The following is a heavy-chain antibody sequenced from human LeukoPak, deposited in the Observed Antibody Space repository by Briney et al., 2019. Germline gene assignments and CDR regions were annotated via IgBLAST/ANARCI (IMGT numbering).Heavy chain of an antibody. D-gene: IGHD3-10*01. CDR3: ARVQLWFGELYPPFDY. CDR2: IYPGDSDT. V-gene: IGHV5-51*01. CDR1: GYSFTSYW. J-gene: IGHJ4*02. Sequence: GESLKISCKGSGYSFTSYWIGWVRQMPGKGLEWMEIIYPGDSDTRYSPSFQGQVTISADKSISTAYLQWSSLKASDTAMYYCARVQLWFGELYPPFDYWGQGTLVTVSS.